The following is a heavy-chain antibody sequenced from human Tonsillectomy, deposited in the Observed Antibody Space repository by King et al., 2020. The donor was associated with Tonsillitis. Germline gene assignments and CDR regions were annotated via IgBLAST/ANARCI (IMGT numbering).Heavy chain of an antibody. Sequence: VQLVESGAEVKKPGASVKVSCKASGYTFTGYYMHWVRQAPGQGLEWMGWINPNSGGTNYAQKFQGRVTMTRDTSISTAYMELSRLGSDDTAVYYCARDENTAMVKVPFDYWGQGTLVTVSS. CDR2: INPNSGGT. D-gene: IGHD5-18*01. CDR3: ARDENTAMVKVPFDY. CDR1: GYTFTGYY. J-gene: IGHJ4*02. V-gene: IGHV1-2*02.